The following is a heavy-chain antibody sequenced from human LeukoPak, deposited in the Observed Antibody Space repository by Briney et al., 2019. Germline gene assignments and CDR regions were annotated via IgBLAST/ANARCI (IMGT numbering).Heavy chain of an antibody. D-gene: IGHD2-2*01. J-gene: IGHJ4*02. CDR3: AREIIPDCSSTSCYAGGLDY. CDR1: GFTFSSYW. Sequence: PGGSLRLSCAASGFTFSSYWMSWVRQAPGKGLEWVANIKQDGSEKYYVDSVKGRFTISRDNAKNSLYLQMNSLRAEDTAVYYCAREIIPDCSSTSCYAGGLDYWGQGTLVTVSS. CDR2: IKQDGSEK. V-gene: IGHV3-7*01.